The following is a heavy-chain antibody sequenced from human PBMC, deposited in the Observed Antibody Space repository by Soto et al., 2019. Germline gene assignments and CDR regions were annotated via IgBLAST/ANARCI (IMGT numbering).Heavy chain of an antibody. Sequence: EVQLLESGGGLVQPGGSLRLSCAASGFTFSSYAMSWVRQAPGEGLEWVSAISGSGGSTYYADSVKGRFTISRDNSKNTLYLQMNRLRAEDTAVYYCAKSYDSSGYYYSFDYWGQGTLVTVSS. CDR1: GFTFSSYA. D-gene: IGHD3-22*01. CDR2: ISGSGGST. CDR3: AKSYDSSGYYYSFDY. V-gene: IGHV3-23*01. J-gene: IGHJ4*02.